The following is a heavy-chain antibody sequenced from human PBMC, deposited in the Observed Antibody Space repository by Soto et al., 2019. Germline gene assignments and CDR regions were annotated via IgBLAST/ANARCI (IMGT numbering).Heavy chain of an antibody. V-gene: IGHV4-34*01. CDR2: INHSGST. Sequence: SETLSLTCAVYGGSFSGYYWSWIRQPPGKGLEWIGEINHSGSTNYNPSLKSRVTISVDTSKNQFSLKLSSVTAADTAVYYCARKERGLLGFGELFHPWDYWGQGTLVTVSS. J-gene: IGHJ4*02. D-gene: IGHD3-10*01. CDR1: GGSFSGYY. CDR3: ARKERGLLGFGELFHPWDY.